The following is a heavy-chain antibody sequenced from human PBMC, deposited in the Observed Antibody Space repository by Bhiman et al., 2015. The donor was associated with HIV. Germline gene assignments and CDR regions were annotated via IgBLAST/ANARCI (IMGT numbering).Heavy chain of an antibody. CDR1: GFTFSSYW. J-gene: IGHJ4*02. Sequence: VQLVESGGGLVQPGGSLRLSCAASGFTFSSYWMSWVRQAPGKGLEWVAVISYDGRIIDYIDFVKGRFTISRDNSKNTLYLQMNTLRPEDTAIYYCAKDAEWLGYLYFDYWGQGTLVTVSS. D-gene: IGHD6-19*01. CDR3: AKDAEWLGYLYFDY. CDR2: ISYDGRII. V-gene: IGHV3-30*18.